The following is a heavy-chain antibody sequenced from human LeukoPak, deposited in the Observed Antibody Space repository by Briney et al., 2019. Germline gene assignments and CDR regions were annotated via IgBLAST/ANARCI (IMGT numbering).Heavy chain of an antibody. V-gene: IGHV4-4*07. Sequence: PSETLSLTCTVSGGSISSYYWSWIRQPAGKGLEWIGRIYTSGDTNYNPSLKSRVTMSVDTSKNQFSPKLNSVTAADTAVYYCARGPAHGGNSHAFDIWGQGTVVTVSS. J-gene: IGHJ3*02. CDR1: GGSISSYY. CDR3: ARGPAHGGNSHAFDI. D-gene: IGHD4-23*01. CDR2: IYTSGDT.